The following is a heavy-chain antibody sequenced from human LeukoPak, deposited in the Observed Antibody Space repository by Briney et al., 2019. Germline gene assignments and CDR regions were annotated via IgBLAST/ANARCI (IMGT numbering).Heavy chain of an antibody. Sequence: SETLSLTCTVSGGSLSSYYWSWIRQPPGKGLEWIGYIYYSGSTYYNPSLKSRVTISVGTSKNQFSLKLSSVTAADTAVYYCARDSLLAYCGGDCSSYYYYGMDVWGQGTTVTVSS. D-gene: IGHD2-21*02. CDR1: GGSLSSYY. J-gene: IGHJ6*02. V-gene: IGHV4-30-4*01. CDR2: IYYSGST. CDR3: ARDSLLAYCGGDCSSYYYYGMDV.